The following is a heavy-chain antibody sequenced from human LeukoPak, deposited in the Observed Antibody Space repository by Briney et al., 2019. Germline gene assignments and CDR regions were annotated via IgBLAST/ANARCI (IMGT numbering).Heavy chain of an antibody. D-gene: IGHD2-15*01. CDR2: ITTSGTI. CDR1: GITFSSYS. Sequence: GGSLRLSCAASGITFSSYSMNWVRQAPGKGLEWVSYITTSGTIYYADSVKGRFTISRDNAKNSLYLQMNSLKAEDTAVYYCARDYCSGGSCYQILTWGQGTLVTVSS. V-gene: IGHV3-48*04. CDR3: ARDYCSGGSCYQILT. J-gene: IGHJ5*02.